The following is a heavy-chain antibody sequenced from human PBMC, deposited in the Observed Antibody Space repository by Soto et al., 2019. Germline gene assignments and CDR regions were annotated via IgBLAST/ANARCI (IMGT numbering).Heavy chain of an antibody. J-gene: IGHJ4*02. D-gene: IGHD3-10*01. CDR1: GFTFSSHA. CDR3: AKDLVGDVGDYFDY. CDR2: ISGSGGRT. V-gene: IGHV3-23*01. Sequence: EVQLLESGGGLIQPGGSLRLSCAASGFTFSSHAMTWVRQAPGKGLEWVSDISGSGGRTYYADSVKGRFTIARDNSKNTLYLQMNSLRAEDTAVYYCAKDLVGDVGDYFDYWGQGTLVTVSS.